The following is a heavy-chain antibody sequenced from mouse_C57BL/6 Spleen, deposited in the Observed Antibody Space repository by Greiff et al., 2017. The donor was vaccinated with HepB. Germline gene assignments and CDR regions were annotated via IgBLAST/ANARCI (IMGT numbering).Heavy chain of an antibody. CDR3: ARGSTTARYFDV. Sequence: QVQLQQSGAELARPGASVKLSCKASGYTFTSYGISWVKQRTGQGLEWIGEIYPRSGNTYYNEKFKGKATLTADKSSSTAYMELRSLTSEDSAVYFCARGSTTARYFDVWGTGTTVTVSS. J-gene: IGHJ1*03. V-gene: IGHV1-81*01. CDR2: IYPRSGNT. D-gene: IGHD1-2*01. CDR1: GYTFTSYG.